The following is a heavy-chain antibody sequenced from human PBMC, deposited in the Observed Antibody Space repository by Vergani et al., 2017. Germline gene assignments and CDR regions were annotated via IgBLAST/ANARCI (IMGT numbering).Heavy chain of an antibody. J-gene: IGHJ5*02. D-gene: IGHD2-2*01. CDR1: GGSFSGYY. CDR3: ARGHGERDCSSTSCYSHWFDP. Sequence: QVQLQQWGAGLLKPSETLSLTCAVYGGSFSGYYWSWIRQPPGKGLEWIGEINHSGSTNYNPSLKSRVTISVDTSKNQFSLKLSSVTAADTAVYYCARGHGERDCSSTSCYSHWFDPWGQGTLVTVSS. V-gene: IGHV4-34*01. CDR2: INHSGST.